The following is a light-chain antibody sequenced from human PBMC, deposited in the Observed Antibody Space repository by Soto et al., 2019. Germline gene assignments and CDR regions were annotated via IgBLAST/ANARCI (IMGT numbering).Light chain of an antibody. J-gene: IGLJ2*01. CDR1: SNDVGAYNF. Sequence: QSALTQPASVSGSPGQSTTISCTGTSNDVGAYNFVSWYQQHPGKAPRLMISDVTNRPSGVSNRFSGSKSGNTASLTISGLHAEDEADYYCGSYTRNYTLVFGGGAKLTVL. V-gene: IGLV2-14*03. CDR2: DVT. CDR3: GSYTRNYTLV.